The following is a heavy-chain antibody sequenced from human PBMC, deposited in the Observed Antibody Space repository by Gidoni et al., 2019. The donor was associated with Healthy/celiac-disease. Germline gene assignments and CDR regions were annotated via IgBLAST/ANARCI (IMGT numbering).Heavy chain of an antibody. Sequence: EVQLVESGGGLVKPGGSLRLSCAASGFTFSSYSMNWVRQAPGKGLEWVSSISSSSSYIYYADSVKGRFTNSRDNAKNSLYLQMNSLRAEDTAVYYCVRVDSGAFDIWGQGTMVTVSS. V-gene: IGHV3-21*01. D-gene: IGHD1-26*01. CDR1: GFTFSSYS. CDR2: ISSSSSYI. CDR3: VRVDSGAFDI. J-gene: IGHJ3*02.